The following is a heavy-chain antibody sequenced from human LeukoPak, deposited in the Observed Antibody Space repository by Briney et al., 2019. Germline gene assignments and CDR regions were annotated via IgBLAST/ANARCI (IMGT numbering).Heavy chain of an antibody. CDR2: INEDGSEK. CDR1: EFSFETYW. D-gene: IGHD5-24*01. V-gene: IGHV3-7*01. CDR3: ARGETMDV. Sequence: GSLRLSCVALEFSFETYWMSWVRQAPGKGPEWVANINEDGSEKHYVGSVRGRFTIPRDNADNSLHLQMNSLRPEDMAVYYCARGETMDVWGKGTTVTVSS. J-gene: IGHJ6*03.